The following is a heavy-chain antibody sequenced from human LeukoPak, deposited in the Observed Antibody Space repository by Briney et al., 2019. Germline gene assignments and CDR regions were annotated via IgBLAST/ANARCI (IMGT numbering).Heavy chain of an antibody. V-gene: IGHV3-7*04. CDR2: IKQDGSEK. CDR3: ARVYGSGSHYPYRMDV. D-gene: IGHD3-10*01. CDR1: GFRFSNYW. J-gene: IGHJ6*02. Sequence: GGSLRLSCAASGFRFSNYWMSWVRQAPGKGLEWVANIKQDGSEKYYVDSVKGRFTISRDNGKNSLYLQMNSLRAEDTAVYYCARVYGSGSHYPYRMDVWGQGTTVTVSS.